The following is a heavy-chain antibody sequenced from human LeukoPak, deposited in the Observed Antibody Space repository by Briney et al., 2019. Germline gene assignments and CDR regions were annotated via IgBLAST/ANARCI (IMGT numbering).Heavy chain of an antibody. J-gene: IGHJ4*01. V-gene: IGHV3-30*18. Sequence: PGGSLRLSCAASGFTFSSYGMHWVRQAPGKGLEWVAVISYDGSNKYYADSVKGRFTISRDNSKNTLYLQMNSLRAEDTAVYYCAKGITGGAFDYWGQGTLVTVSS. D-gene: IGHD1-20*01. CDR1: GFTFSSYG. CDR2: ISYDGSNK. CDR3: AKGITGGAFDY.